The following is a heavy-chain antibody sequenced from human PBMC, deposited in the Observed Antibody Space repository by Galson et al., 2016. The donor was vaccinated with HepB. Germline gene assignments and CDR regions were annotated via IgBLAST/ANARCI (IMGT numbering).Heavy chain of an antibody. D-gene: IGHD3-9*01. CDR2: INRNGGST. V-gene: IGHV3-64*02. CDR1: GFTFSNYD. CDR3: SRVGFGLFTGYYYDHYYMDL. J-gene: IGHJ6*02. Sequence: SLRLSCAASGFTFSNYDIHWVRQAPGKGLEFVSAINRNGGSTVSAVSVRGRFTISRDNSENRLYLQMDSPRLEDMAVYYCSRVGFGLFTGYYYDHYYMDLWGQGTTVTVSS.